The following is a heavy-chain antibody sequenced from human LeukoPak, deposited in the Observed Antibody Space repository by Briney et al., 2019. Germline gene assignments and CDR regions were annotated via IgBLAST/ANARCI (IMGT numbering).Heavy chain of an antibody. CDR2: INWNGAWT. CDR1: GFKFDDYG. D-gene: IGHD3-22*01. V-gene: IGHV3-20*04. J-gene: IGHJ5*02. CDR3: AGYYYDSSRGFDL. Sequence: PGGSLRLSCAASGFKFDDYGMSWVRQAPGKGLEWVCDINWNGAWTGYADSVKGRFTISRDNAKNSLYLQMNSLRAEDTALYYCAGYYYDSSRGFDLWGQGTLVTVPA.